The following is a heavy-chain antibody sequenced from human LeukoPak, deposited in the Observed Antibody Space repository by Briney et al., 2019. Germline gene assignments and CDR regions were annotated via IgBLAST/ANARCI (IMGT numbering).Heavy chain of an antibody. J-gene: IGHJ5*02. CDR3: ARGSSWYAYDWFDP. Sequence: PSETLSLTCAVYGGSSSGYYWSWIRQPPGKGLEWIGEINHSGSTNYNPALKSRVTISVNTSKNQFSLKLSSVTAADTAVYYCARGSSWYAYDWFDPWGQGTLVTVSS. CDR2: INHSGST. CDR1: GGSSSGYY. D-gene: IGHD6-13*01. V-gene: IGHV4-34*01.